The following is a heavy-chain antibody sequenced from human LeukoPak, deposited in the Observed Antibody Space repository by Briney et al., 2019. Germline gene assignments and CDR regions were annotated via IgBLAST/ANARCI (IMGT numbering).Heavy chain of an antibody. CDR2: IRYDGSNK. CDR3: AKDNHEDYYGSGTLGDAFDI. D-gene: IGHD3-10*01. CDR1: GFTFSSYG. Sequence: GGSLRLSCAASGFTFSSYGMHWVRQAPGKGLEWVAFIRYDGSNKYYADSVKGRFTISRDNSKNTLYLQMNSLRAEDTAVYYCAKDNHEDYYGSGTLGDAFDIWGQGTMVTVSS. J-gene: IGHJ3*02. V-gene: IGHV3-30*02.